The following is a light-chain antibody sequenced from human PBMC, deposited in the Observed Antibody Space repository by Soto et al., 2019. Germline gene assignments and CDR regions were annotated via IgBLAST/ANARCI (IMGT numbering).Light chain of an antibody. CDR1: ISDAGDYKY. V-gene: IGLV2-8*01. Sequence: QSILNQPPSASGSPGQSVTISCTGTISDAGDYKYVSWYQQQPGKAPKLMIYEVTKRPSGVPDRFSGAKSGNTASLTVSGLQAEDEADYYCRSYAASNKFVFGTGTKVTVL. CDR3: RSYAASNKFV. CDR2: EVT. J-gene: IGLJ1*01.